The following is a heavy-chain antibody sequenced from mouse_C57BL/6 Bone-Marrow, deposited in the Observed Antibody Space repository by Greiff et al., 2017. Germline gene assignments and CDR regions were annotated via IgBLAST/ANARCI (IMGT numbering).Heavy chain of an antibody. CDR2: IDPSDSYT. CDR1: GYTFTSYW. D-gene: IGHD2-1*01. Sequence: VQLQQPGAELVMPGASVKLSCKASGYTFTSYWMHWVKQRPGQGLEWIGEIDPSDSYTNYNQKFKGKATLTVDKSSSTAYMQLSSLTSEDSAVYYCARGNYGWYFDVWGTGTTVTVSS. V-gene: IGHV1-69*01. CDR3: ARGNYGWYFDV. J-gene: IGHJ1*03.